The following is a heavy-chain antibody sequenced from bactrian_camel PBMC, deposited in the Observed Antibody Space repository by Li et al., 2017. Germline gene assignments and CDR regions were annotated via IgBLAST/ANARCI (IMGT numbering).Heavy chain of an antibody. V-gene: IGHV3S53*01. CDR1: GNTYSLNC. Sequence: VQLVESGGGTAQPGRSLGLSCAASGNTYSLNCLGWFRQAPGKEREGIATSSQYGPVSYADSVTGRFTISRDTAKNTLYLEMNDLKPEDTAMYFCAARPTANTVCPRDRALFLYWGQGTQVTVS. J-gene: IGHJ4*01. D-gene: IGHD3*01. CDR3: AARPTANTVCPRDRALFLY. CDR2: SSQYGPV.